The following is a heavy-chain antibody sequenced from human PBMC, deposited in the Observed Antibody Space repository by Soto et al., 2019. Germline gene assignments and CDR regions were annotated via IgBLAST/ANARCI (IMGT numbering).Heavy chain of an antibody. CDR1: GFTFSSYR. CDR2: ISSSSSYI. D-gene: IGHD5-18*01. J-gene: IGHJ4*02. V-gene: IGHV3-21*01. CDR3: ARELPSQLWVAVGFAD. Sequence: EVQLVESGGGLDKPGGSLRLSCSASGFTFSSYRMNWVRQAPGKGLEWVSSISSSSSYIYYADSVKGRFTISIDNAKNSLYLQMNSLRAEDTSVYYCARELPSQLWVAVGFADWGQGTLVTVSS.